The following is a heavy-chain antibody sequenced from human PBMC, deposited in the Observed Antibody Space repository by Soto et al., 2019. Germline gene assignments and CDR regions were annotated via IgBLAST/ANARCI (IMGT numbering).Heavy chain of an antibody. V-gene: IGHV1-69*13. J-gene: IGHJ4*02. CDR3: ARDSGYSYGSLSY. CDR2: IIPIFGTA. CDR1: GGTFSSYA. D-gene: IGHD5-18*01. Sequence: GASVKVCCKASGGTFSSYAISWVRQAPGQGLEWMGGIIPIFGTANYAQKFQGRVTITADESTSTAYMELSSLRSEDTAVYYCARDSGYSYGSLSYWGQGTLVTVSS.